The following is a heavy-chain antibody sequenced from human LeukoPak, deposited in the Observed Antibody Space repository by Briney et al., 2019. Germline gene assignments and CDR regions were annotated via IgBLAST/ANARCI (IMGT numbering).Heavy chain of an antibody. CDR3: ARALLWFGDLHDY. Sequence: ASVKVSCKASGYTFTKYYMHWVRQAPGQGLEWTGIINPSGGSTTYGQQFQGRITMTRDTSTSTVYMEVSNLRSEDTAVYDCARALLWFGDLHDYWGHGTLVTVSS. CDR2: INPSGGST. D-gene: IGHD3-10*01. V-gene: IGHV1-46*01. J-gene: IGHJ4*01. CDR1: GYTFTKYY.